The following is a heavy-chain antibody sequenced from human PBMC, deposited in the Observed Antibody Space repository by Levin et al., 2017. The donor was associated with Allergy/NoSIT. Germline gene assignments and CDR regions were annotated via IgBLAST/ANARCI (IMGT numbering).Heavy chain of an antibody. CDR1: GFTFDDYA. V-gene: IGHV3-9*01. D-gene: IGHD3-9*01. CDR3: AKDSYDILTDSFDY. J-gene: IGHJ4*02. Sequence: SLKISCAASGFTFDDYAMHWVRQAPGKGLEWVSGISWNSGSIGYADSVKGRFTISRDNAKNSLYLQMNSLRAEDTALYYCAKDSYDILTDSFDYWGQGTLVTVSS. CDR2: ISWNSGSI.